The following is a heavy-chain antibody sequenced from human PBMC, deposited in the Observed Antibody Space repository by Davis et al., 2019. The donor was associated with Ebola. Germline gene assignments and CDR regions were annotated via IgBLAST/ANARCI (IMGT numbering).Heavy chain of an antibody. CDR1: GGSFSGYY. CDR3: ARDGGSSGPFDY. Sequence: PGGSLRLSCAVYGGSFSGYYWSWIRQSPGKGLEWIGYIYYSGSTNYNPSLKSRVTISVDTSKNQFSLKLSSVTAADTAVYYCARDGGSSGPFDYWGQGTLVTVSS. CDR2: IYYSGST. J-gene: IGHJ4*02. V-gene: IGHV4-59*01. D-gene: IGHD3-16*01.